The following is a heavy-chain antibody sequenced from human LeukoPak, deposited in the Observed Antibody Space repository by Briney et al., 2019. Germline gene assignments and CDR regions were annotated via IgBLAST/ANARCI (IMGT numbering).Heavy chain of an antibody. Sequence: SETLSLTCAVSGYSISSGYYWGWIRQPPGKGLEWIGSIYHSGSTYYNPSLKSRVTISVDTSKNQFSLKLSSVTAADTAVYYCASYPPYYYDSSGYFYWGQGTLVTVSS. CDR2: IYHSGST. J-gene: IGHJ4*02. CDR3: ASYPPYYYDSSGYFY. D-gene: IGHD3-22*01. V-gene: IGHV4-38-2*01. CDR1: GYSISSGYY.